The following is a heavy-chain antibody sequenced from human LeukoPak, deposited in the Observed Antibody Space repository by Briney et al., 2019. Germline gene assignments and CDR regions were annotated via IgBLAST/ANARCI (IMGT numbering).Heavy chain of an antibody. J-gene: IGHJ4*02. CDR1: GYTLTELS. CDR3: ATDTSPGYSSSWYYFDY. CDR2: FDPEDGET. Sequence: GASVKVSCKVSGYTLTELSMHWVRQAPGKGLEWTGGFDPEDGETIYAQKFQGRVTMTEDTSTDTAYMELSSLRSEDTAVYYCATDTSPGYSSSWYYFDYWGQGTLVTVSS. D-gene: IGHD6-13*01. V-gene: IGHV1-24*01.